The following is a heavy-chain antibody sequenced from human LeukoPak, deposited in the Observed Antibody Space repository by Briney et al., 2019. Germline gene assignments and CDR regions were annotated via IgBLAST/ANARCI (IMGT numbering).Heavy chain of an antibody. CDR3: ARAGGSGWSTLDY. CDR1: GGSISSGGYY. D-gene: IGHD6-19*01. Sequence: SETLSLTYTVSGGSISSGGYYWSWIRQPPGKGLEWIGYIYHSGSTYYNPSLKSRVTISVDRSKNQFSLKLGSVTAADTAVYYCARAGGSGWSTLDYWGQGTLVTVSS. V-gene: IGHV4-30-2*01. J-gene: IGHJ4*02. CDR2: IYHSGST.